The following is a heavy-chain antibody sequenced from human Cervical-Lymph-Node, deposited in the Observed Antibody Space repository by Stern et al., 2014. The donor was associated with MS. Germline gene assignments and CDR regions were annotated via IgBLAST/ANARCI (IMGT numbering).Heavy chain of an antibody. CDR3: TTSIFGVVALGWFDP. CDR2: IRSKAYGGTT. J-gene: IGHJ5*02. Sequence: MQLVQSGGGLVKPGRSLRLSCTASGFPFGDYAMSWFRQAPGKGLEWVGFIRSKAYGGTTEYAASVKGRFTISRDDSKSIAYLQMNSLKTEDTAVYYCTTSIFGVVALGWFDPWGQGTLVTVSS. V-gene: IGHV3-49*05. CDR1: GFPFGDYA. D-gene: IGHD3-3*01.